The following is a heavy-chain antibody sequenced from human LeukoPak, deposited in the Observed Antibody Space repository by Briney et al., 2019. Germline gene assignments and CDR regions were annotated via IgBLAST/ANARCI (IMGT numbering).Heavy chain of an antibody. CDR3: ARVKALRFLEWLSPYYYGMDV. CDR2: IIPIFGTA. Sequence: SVKVSCKASGGTFSSYAISWVRQAPGQGLEWMGGIIPIFGTANYAQKFQGRVTITADESTSTAYMELSSLRSEDTAVYYCARVKALRFLEWLSPYYYGMDVWGQGTTVTVSS. V-gene: IGHV1-69*13. CDR1: GGTFSSYA. J-gene: IGHJ6*02. D-gene: IGHD3-3*01.